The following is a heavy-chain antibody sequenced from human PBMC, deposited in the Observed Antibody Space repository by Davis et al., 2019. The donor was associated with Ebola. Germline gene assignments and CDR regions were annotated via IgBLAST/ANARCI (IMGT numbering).Heavy chain of an antibody. D-gene: IGHD3-3*02. J-gene: IGHJ4*02. V-gene: IGHV1-18*04. CDR1: GYTFTNYG. Sequence: AASVKVSCKASGYTFTNYGITWVRQAPGQGLEWMGWINPHNGNTNYAQNVQGRVTMTTDTSMSTAYMEVGILRSDDTAVYYCARAHFPTTSDHWGQGTLVTVSS. CDR2: INPHNGNT. CDR3: ARAHFPTTSDH.